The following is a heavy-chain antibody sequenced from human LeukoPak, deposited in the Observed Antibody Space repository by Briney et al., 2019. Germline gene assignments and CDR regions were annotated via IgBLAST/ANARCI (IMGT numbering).Heavy chain of an antibody. J-gene: IGHJ4*02. Sequence: LSLTCAVYGGSFSGYYWSWIRQPPGKGLEWVSYISSSSSTIYYADSVKGRFTTFRDNAKNSLYLQMISLRAEDTAVYFCARDRYGDYAIDYWGQGTLVTVSS. CDR1: GGSFSGYY. V-gene: IGHV3-11*04. D-gene: IGHD4-17*01. CDR3: ARDRYGDYAIDY. CDR2: ISSSSSTI.